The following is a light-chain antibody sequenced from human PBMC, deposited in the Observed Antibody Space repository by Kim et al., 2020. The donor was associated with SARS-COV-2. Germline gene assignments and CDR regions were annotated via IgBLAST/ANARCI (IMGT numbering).Light chain of an antibody. V-gene: IGLV3-21*04. J-gene: IGLJ2*01. CDR1: NIGSEG. CDR3: QVWNRGSDYPVV. CDR2: YDS. Sequence: PGETARITCGGTNIGSEGVHWYQQRPGQAPVLVMYYDSDRPSGIPERLSGSNSGNTATLTISRVEAGDEADYYCQVWNRGSDYPVVFGGGTQLTVL.